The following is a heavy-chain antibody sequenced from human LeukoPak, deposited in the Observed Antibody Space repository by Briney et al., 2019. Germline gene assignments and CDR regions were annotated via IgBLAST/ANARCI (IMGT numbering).Heavy chain of an antibody. Sequence: SETLSLTCTVSGGSISSSSYYWSWIRQPPGKGLEWIGEINHSGSTNYNPSLKSRVTISVDTSKNQFSLKLSSVTAADTAVYYCARHGSYSSSESYFDYWGQGTLVTVSS. CDR3: ARHGSYSSSESYFDY. J-gene: IGHJ4*02. CDR1: GGSISSSSYY. CDR2: INHSGST. V-gene: IGHV4-39*01. D-gene: IGHD6-6*01.